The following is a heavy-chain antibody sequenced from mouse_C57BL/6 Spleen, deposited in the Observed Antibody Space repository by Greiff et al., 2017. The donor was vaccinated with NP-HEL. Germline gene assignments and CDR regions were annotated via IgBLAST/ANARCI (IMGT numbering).Heavy chain of an antibody. V-gene: IGHV5-17*01. CDR2: ISSGSSTI. Sequence: DVQLVESGGGLVKPGGSLKLSCAASGFTFSDYGMHWVRQAPEKGLEWVAYISSGSSTIYYADTVKGRFTISRDNAKNTLFLQMTSLRSEDTAMYYCARRALPAWFAYWGQGTLVTVSA. J-gene: IGHJ3*01. CDR1: GFTFSDYG. D-gene: IGHD3-3*01. CDR3: ARRALPAWFAY.